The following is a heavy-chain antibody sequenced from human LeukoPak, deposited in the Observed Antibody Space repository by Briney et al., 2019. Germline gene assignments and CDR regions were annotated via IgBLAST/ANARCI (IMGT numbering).Heavy chain of an antibody. CDR2: IYYSGST. CDR3: AKTPYSSSSFGDY. V-gene: IGHV4-31*03. Sequence: SETLSLTCTVSGGSISSGGYYWSWIRQHPGKGLEWIGYIYYSGSTYYNPSLKSRVTISVDTSKNQFSLKLSSVTAADTAVYYCAKTPYSSSSFGDYWGQGTLVTVSS. D-gene: IGHD6-6*01. CDR1: GGSISSGGYY. J-gene: IGHJ4*02.